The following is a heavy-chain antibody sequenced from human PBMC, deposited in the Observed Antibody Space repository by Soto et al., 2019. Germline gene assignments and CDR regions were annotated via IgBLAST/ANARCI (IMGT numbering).Heavy chain of an antibody. J-gene: IGHJ4*02. Sequence: PSETLSLTCAVSGSSINNGYYWGWIRQPPGKGLEWIGNIYRGGSTYYNPSLKSRVTMSVDRSKNQFSLRLSSVTAADTAMYYCARGSSRWDYWGQGTLVTVSS. V-gene: IGHV4-38-2*01. CDR3: ARGSSRWDY. CDR2: IYRGGST. D-gene: IGHD6-13*01. CDR1: GSSINNGYY.